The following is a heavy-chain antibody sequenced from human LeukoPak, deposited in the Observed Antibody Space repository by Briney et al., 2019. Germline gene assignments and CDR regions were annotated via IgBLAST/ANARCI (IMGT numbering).Heavy chain of an antibody. CDR3: AKRGGSSSWYSNWFDP. CDR2: ISGSGGST. CDR1: GFTFSSYA. J-gene: IGHJ5*02. D-gene: IGHD6-13*01. V-gene: IGHV3-23*01. Sequence: GGSVRLSCAASGFTFSSYAMSWVRQAPGKGLEWVSAISGSGGSTYYADSVKGRFTISRDNSKNALYLQMNSLRAEDTAVYYCAKRGGSSSWYSNWFDPWGQGTLVTVSS.